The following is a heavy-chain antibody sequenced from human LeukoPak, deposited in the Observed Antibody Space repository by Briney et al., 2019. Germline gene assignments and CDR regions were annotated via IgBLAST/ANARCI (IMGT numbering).Heavy chain of an antibody. V-gene: IGHV5-51*01. CDR3: ARLGGARLPRRDLNWFDP. J-gene: IGHJ5*02. D-gene: IGHD2-15*01. Sequence: GESLKISCKGSGYSFTSYWIGWVRQMPGKGLEWMGIIYPGDSDTRYSPSFQGQVTISADKSISTAYLQWSSLKASDTAMYYCARLGGARLPRRDLNWFDPWGQGTLVTVSS. CDR2: IYPGDSDT. CDR1: GYSFTSYW.